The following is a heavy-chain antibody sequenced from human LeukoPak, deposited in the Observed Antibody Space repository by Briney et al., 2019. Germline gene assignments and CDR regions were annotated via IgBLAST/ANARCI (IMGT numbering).Heavy chain of an antibody. CDR1: GFTVSSNY. J-gene: IGHJ4*02. D-gene: IGHD3-22*01. V-gene: IGHV3-66*01. Sequence: GGSLRLSCAASGFTVSSNYMSWVRQAPGKGLEWVSVIYSSGSTYYADSVKGRFTISRDNSKNTLYLQMNSLRAEDTAVYYCARERIGRYYYDSSGQFDYWGQGTLVTVSS. CDR2: IYSSGST. CDR3: ARERIGRYYYDSSGQFDY.